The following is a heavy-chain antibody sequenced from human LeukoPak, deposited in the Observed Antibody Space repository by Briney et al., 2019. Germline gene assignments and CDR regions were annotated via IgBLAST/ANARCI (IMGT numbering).Heavy chain of an antibody. CDR1: GGSIRYSSYY. V-gene: IGHV4-39*01. J-gene: IGHJ5*02. Sequence: PSETLSLTCTVSGGSIRYSSYYWGWIRQPPGKGLEWIGSVYYSGSTYSNPSLKSRVTISVDTSKNQFSLKLSSVTAADTAVYYCARLNIEFWSWGQGTLVTASS. CDR2: VYYSGST. D-gene: IGHD3-3*01. CDR3: ARLNIEFWS.